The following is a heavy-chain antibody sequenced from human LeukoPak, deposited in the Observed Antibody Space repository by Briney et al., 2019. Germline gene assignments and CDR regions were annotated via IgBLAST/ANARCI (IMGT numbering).Heavy chain of an antibody. CDR3: ARDITGSFDY. Sequence: SETLSLTCTVSGGSISSSSHYWGWIRQPPGKGLEWIGSIYYSGNTYYNPSLKSRVTISVDTSKNQFSLKLSSVTAADTAVYYCARDITGSFDYWGQGNLVTVSS. CDR2: IYYSGNT. V-gene: IGHV4-39*07. D-gene: IGHD1-14*01. J-gene: IGHJ4*02. CDR1: GGSISSSSHY.